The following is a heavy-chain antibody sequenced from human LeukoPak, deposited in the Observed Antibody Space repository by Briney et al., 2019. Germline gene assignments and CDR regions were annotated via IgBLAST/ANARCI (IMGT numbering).Heavy chain of an antibody. V-gene: IGHV3-11*05. CDR3: ARGSGYFDI. CDR1: GFTFSDYY. J-gene: IGHJ2*01. Sequence: PGRSLRLSCAASGFTFSDYYMSWIRQAPGRGLEWVSYISKNGDHTNYADSLKGRFTTSRDNDKNSVYLQISSLRAEDAALYYCARGSGYFDIWGRGTRVTVTS. CDR2: ISKNGDHT.